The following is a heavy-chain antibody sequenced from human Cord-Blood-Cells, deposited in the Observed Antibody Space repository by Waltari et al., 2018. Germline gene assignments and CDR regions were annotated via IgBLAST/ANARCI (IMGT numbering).Heavy chain of an antibody. CDR3: ARAATTFFDY. V-gene: IGHV3-30*04. CDR2: ISYDGSNQ. J-gene: IGHJ4*02. CDR1: GFTFSSYA. Sequence: QVQLVESGGGVVQPGRSLRLSCAASGFTFSSYAMHWVRQAPGKGLGWVAVISYDGSNQYYADSVKGRFTISRDNSKNTLYLQMNSLRAEDTAVYYCARAATTFFDYWGQGTLVTVSS. D-gene: IGHD2-15*01.